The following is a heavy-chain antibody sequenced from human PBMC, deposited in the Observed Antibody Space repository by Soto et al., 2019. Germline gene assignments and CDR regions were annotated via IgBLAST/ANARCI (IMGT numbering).Heavy chain of an antibody. V-gene: IGHV3-23*01. CDR2: IRGSGSEA. CDR3: AKDGEGPSRNFDY. Sequence: EVQLLESGGGLVQPGGSLRLSCAAPGFTFSTYAMSWVRQAPGKGLEWVSAIRGSGSEAYYADSGKGRFTISRDNSKNTLYLQINSLRAEDTAVFYCAKDGEGPSRNFDYWGQGTLVTVSS. CDR1: GFTFSTYA. D-gene: IGHD3-10*01. J-gene: IGHJ4*02.